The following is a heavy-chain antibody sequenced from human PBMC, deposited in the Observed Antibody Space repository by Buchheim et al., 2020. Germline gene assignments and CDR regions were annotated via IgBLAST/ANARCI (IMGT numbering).Heavy chain of an antibody. D-gene: IGHD3-22*01. J-gene: IGHJ6*02. V-gene: IGHV1-46*03. CDR2: INPSGGST. CDR3: ASSNTYYYDSSGYYGDYYYYYGMDV. Sequence: QVQLVQSGAEVKKPGASVKVSCKASGYTFTSYYMHWVRQAPGQGLEWMGIINPSGGSTSYAQKFQGRVTMTRDTSTSTVYMELSSLRSEDTAVYYCASSNTYYYDSSGYYGDYYYYYGMDVWGQGTT. CDR1: GYTFTSYY.